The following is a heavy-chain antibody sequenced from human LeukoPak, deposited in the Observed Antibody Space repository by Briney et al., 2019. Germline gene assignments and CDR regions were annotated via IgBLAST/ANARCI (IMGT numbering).Heavy chain of an antibody. CDR3: ARDGVDCSGGSCYYFDY. D-gene: IGHD2-15*01. CDR1: GGSFSGYF. J-gene: IGHJ4*02. Sequence: PSETLSLTCAVYGGSFSGYFWSWIRQSPGKGLEWIGEINHSGSTNYNPSLKTRVTISVDTSRNQFSLKLSSVTAADTAVYYCARDGVDCSGGSCYYFDYWGQGTLVTVSS. CDR2: INHSGST. V-gene: IGHV4-34*01.